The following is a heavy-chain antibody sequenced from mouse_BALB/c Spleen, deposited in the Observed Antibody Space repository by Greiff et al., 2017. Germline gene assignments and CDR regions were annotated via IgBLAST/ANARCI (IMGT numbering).Heavy chain of an antibody. CDR3: APYDYGAWFAY. J-gene: IGHJ3*01. D-gene: IGHD2-4*01. V-gene: IGHV14-3*02. CDR2: IDPANGNT. CDR1: GFNIKDTY. Sequence: EVKLMESGAELVKPGASVKLSCTASGFNIKDTYMHWVKQRPEQGLEWIGRIDPANGNTKYDPKFQGKATITADTSSNTAYLQLSSLTSEDTAVYYCAPYDYGAWFAYWGQGTLVTVSA.